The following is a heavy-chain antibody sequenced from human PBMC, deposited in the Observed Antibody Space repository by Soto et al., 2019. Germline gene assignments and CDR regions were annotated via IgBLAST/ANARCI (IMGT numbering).Heavy chain of an antibody. J-gene: IGHJ4*02. V-gene: IGHV4-31*03. D-gene: IGHD3-3*01. Sequence: LSLTCTVSGGSISSGGYYWSWIRQHPGKGLEWIGYIYYSGSTYYDPSLKSRVTISVDTSKNQFSLKLSSVTAADTAVYYCASRTIFGVVATWGQGTLVTVSS. CDR1: GGSISSGGYY. CDR3: ASRTIFGVVAT. CDR2: IYYSGST.